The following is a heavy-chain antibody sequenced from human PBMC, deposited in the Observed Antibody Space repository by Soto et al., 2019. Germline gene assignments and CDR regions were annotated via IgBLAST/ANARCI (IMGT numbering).Heavy chain of an antibody. CDR3: ARGLKYGAYSRWFDP. CDR1: GYTFTSYD. J-gene: IGHJ5*02. D-gene: IGHD4-17*01. CDR2: MNPNRGNT. V-gene: IGHV1-8*01. Sequence: QVQLVQSGAEVKKPGASVKVSCKASGYTFTSYDINWVRQATGQGLEYLGWMNPNRGNTAYVQTFQGRVTMTWDTSITTAYMELSSLRSEGTAVYFCARGLKYGAYSRWFDPWGQGTLVTVSS.